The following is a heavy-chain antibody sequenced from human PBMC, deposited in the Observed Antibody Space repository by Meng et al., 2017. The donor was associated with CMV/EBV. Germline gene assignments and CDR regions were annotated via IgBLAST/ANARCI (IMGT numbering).Heavy chain of an antibody. V-gene: IGHV1-24*01. CDR2: FDPEDGEK. J-gene: IGHJ6*02. D-gene: IGHD2-2*02. CDR3: AVGVPAAIRYYYYGMDV. CDR1: GYTLTELS. Sequence: ASVQVSCKVSGYTLTELSMHWARQAPGKGLEWMGGFDPEDGEKIYAQKFQGRVTMTEDTTTDTAYMELSSLRSEDTAVYYCAVGVPAAIRYYYYGMDVWGQGTTVTVSS.